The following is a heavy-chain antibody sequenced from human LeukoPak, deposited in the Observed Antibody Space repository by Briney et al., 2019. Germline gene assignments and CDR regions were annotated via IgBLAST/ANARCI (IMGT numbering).Heavy chain of an antibody. V-gene: IGHV3-48*03. CDR1: GFTFSSYE. Sequence: AGGSLRLSCAASGFTFSSYEMNWVRQAPGKGLEWVSYISSSGSTIYYADSVKGRFTISRDNAKNSLYLQMNSLRAEDTAVYYCARGRWLQPGAVAFDIWGQGTMVTVSS. J-gene: IGHJ3*02. D-gene: IGHD5-24*01. CDR3: ARGRWLQPGAVAFDI. CDR2: ISSSGSTI.